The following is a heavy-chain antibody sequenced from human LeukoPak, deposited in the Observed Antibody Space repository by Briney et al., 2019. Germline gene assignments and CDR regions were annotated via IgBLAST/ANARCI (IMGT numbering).Heavy chain of an antibody. CDR3: ASYSGSYYDVPPYYYYYMDV. V-gene: IGHV1-2*02. CDR2: INPNSGGT. J-gene: IGHJ6*03. CDR1: GYTFTGYY. D-gene: IGHD1-26*01. Sequence: ASVKVSCKASGYTFTGYYMHWVRQAPGQGLEWMGWINPNSGGTNYAQKFQGRVTMTRDTSISTAYMELSRLRSDDTAVYYCASYSGSYYDVPPYYYYYMDVWGKGTTVTVSS.